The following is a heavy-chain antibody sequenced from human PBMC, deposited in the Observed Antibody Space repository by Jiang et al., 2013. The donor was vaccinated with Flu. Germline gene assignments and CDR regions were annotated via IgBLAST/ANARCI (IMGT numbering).Heavy chain of an antibody. D-gene: IGHD2-15*01. J-gene: IGHJ4*02. CDR2: LLYGST. V-gene: IGHV4-39*01. CDR3: ARLSRLSGSHYFDY. Sequence: GGSISSSSYYWGWIRQPPREGAGVDWEYLLYGSTYYNPSLKSRVTISVDTSKNQFSLKLSSVTAADTAVYYCARLSRLSGSHYFDYWGQGTLVTVSS. CDR1: GGSISSSSYY.